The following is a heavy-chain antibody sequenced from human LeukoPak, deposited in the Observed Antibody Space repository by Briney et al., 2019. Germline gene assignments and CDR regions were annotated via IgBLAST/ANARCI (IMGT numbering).Heavy chain of an antibody. CDR1: GFTFSDYY. CDR2: ISSSGSTI. V-gene: IGHV3-11*01. J-gene: IGHJ4*02. D-gene: IGHD3-10*01. CDR3: TTDYYGSGSYYDTDY. Sequence: GGSLRLSCAASGFTFSDYYMSWIRQAPGKGLEWVSYISSSGSTIYYADSVKGRFTISRDNAKNSLYLQMNSLKTEDTAVYYCTTDYYGSGSYYDTDYWGQGTLVTVSS.